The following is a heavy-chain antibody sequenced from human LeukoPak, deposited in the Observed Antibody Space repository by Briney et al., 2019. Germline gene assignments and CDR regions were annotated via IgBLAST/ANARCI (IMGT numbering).Heavy chain of an antibody. CDR2: VEHDGTTK. CDR3: AKVPPSGSYCPTN. Sequence: SGGSLRLSCTTSGFTFASLGMHWVRQAPGKGLEWVAFVEHDGTTKYYADSVKGRFSISRDNSKNTLYLQMNSLRAEDTAVYFCAKVPPSGSYCPTNWGQGTLVAVSS. V-gene: IGHV3-30*02. D-gene: IGHD3-10*01. CDR1: GFTFASLG. J-gene: IGHJ4*02.